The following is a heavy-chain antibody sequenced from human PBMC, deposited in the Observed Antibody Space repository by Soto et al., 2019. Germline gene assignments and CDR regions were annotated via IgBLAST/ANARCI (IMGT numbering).Heavy chain of an antibody. V-gene: IGHV4-34*01. CDR3: ARAPPTFGEFRFDF. Sequence: SETLSLTCAVYGGSFSGYYWSWIRQPPGKGLEWIGEINHGGSTSYNPPLKSRVTVSVDTSKNHFSLELSSVTAADTAIYYCARAPPTFGEFRFDFWGQGTLVTVSS. CDR2: INHGGST. D-gene: IGHD3-10*01. J-gene: IGHJ4*02. CDR1: GGSFSGYY.